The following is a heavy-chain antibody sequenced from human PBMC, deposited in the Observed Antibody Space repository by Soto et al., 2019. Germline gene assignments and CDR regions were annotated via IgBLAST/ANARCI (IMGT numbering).Heavy chain of an antibody. V-gene: IGHV3-23*01. CDR3: AKGLRRLLRTQYYYGLDV. J-gene: IGHJ6*04. CDR2: ISGSGGNT. D-gene: IGHD3-16*01. Sequence: GGSLRLSCAASGFTFSPYAMTWDRQAPGKGLEWVSSISGSGGNTNYADSVKGRFTVSRDNSKRTLSLQMNSLTEEDTAIYYCAKGLRRLLRTQYYYGLDVWGRGTTVTVSS. CDR1: GFTFSPYA.